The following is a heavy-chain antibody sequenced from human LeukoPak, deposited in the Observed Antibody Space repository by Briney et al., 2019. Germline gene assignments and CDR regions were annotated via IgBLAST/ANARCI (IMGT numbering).Heavy chain of an antibody. V-gene: IGHV4-59*01. CDR1: GGSISSYY. J-gene: IGHJ4*02. D-gene: IGHD6-19*01. CDR2: IYYSGST. CDR3: ARVDGIAVADEGYFDY. Sequence: PSETLSLTCTVSGGSISSYYWSWIRQPPGKGLEWIGYIYYSGSTNYNPSLTSRVTISVDTSKHQISLKLSSVTAADTAVYYCARVDGIAVADEGYFDYWGQGTLVTVSS.